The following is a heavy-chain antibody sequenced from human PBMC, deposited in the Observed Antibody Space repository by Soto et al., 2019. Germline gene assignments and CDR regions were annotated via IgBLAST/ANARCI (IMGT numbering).Heavy chain of an antibody. CDR2: TYYRSKWYN. CDR3: ARVSGYYDSSGYFEDAFDI. Sequence: QVQLQQSGPGLVKPSQTLSLTCAISGDSVSSNSAAWNWIRQSPSRGLEWLGRTYYRSKWYNDYAVSVKSRITINPDTSKNQFSLQLNSVTPEDTAVYYCARVSGYYDSSGYFEDAFDIWGQGTMVTVSS. D-gene: IGHD3-22*01. V-gene: IGHV6-1*01. CDR1: GDSVSSNSAA. J-gene: IGHJ3*02.